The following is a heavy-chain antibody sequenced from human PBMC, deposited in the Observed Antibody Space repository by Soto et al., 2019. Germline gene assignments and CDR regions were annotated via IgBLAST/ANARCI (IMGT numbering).Heavy chain of an antibody. D-gene: IGHD1-20*01. CDR1: GAALNSGNYY. J-gene: IGHJ5*02. CDR2: IYVTGAV. Sequence: PSETLSLTCSVSGAALNSGNYYWSWIRQVPGKGLEWIGHIYVTGAVDYNPSLRDRITISQDTSERQFSLNLRLVTAADTAVYYFWRLKMPTNNKRCFAPWGRGTGVPVSS. CDR3: WRLKMPTNNKRCFAP. V-gene: IGHV4-31*03.